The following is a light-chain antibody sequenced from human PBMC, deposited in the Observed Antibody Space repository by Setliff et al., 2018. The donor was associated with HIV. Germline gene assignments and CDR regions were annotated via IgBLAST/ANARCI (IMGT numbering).Light chain of an antibody. V-gene: IGKV4-1*01. CDR1: QSIFFSLNNKNY. CDR3: HQYYTTPYT. Sequence: DIVMTQSPNSLAVSLGERATINCESSQSIFFSLNNKNYLTWYQQKPGQPPKLLISWASTREAGVPDRFVGSGSGTDFTLTISSLQAEDVAVYYCHQYYTTPYTFGQGTKVDIK. CDR2: WAS. J-gene: IGKJ2*01.